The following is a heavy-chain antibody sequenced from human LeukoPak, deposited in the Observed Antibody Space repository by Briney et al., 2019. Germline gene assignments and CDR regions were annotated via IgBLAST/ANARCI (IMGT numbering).Heavy chain of an antibody. CDR1: GGSFSGYS. CDR3: ARWSTGSYNNWFDP. Sequence: PSETLSLTCAVSGGSFSGYSWTWIRQPPGRGLEWIGEIDDTGSATYNPSLQSRLTMSVDTSKRQFSLTLTSVTAADTAVYYCARWSTGSYNNWFDPWGQGTLVTVSS. CDR2: IDDTGSA. D-gene: IGHD1-26*01. V-gene: IGHV4-34*01. J-gene: IGHJ5*02.